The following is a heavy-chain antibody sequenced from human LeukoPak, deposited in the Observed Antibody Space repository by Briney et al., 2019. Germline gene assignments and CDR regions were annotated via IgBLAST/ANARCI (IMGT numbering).Heavy chain of an antibody. J-gene: IGHJ3*02. CDR1: GGTFSSYA. CDR2: IIPIFGTA. Sequence: SVTVSCKASGGTFSSYAISWVRQAPGQGLEWMGGIIPIFGTANYAQKFQGRVTITADKSTSTAYMELSSLRSEDTAVYYCARGWQAVAFDIWGQGTMVTVSS. V-gene: IGHV1-69*06. CDR3: ARGWQAVAFDI.